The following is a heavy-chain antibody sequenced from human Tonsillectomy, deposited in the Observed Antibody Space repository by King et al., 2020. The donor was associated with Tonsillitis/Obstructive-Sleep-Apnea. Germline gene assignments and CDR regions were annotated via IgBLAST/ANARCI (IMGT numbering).Heavy chain of an antibody. CDR1: GGSISSYY. CDR2: IYNSGST. J-gene: IGHJ3*02. CDR3: ARDMVLEAGGDAFDI. D-gene: IGHD2-8*01. V-gene: IGHV4-59*01. Sequence: QLQESGPGLVKPSETLSLTCTVSGGSISSYYWSWIRQPPGKGLEWIGHIYNSGSTNYNPSLKSRVTISADTSKNQFSLRLSSVTAADTAVYYCARDMVLEAGGDAFDIWGHGTMVTVSS.